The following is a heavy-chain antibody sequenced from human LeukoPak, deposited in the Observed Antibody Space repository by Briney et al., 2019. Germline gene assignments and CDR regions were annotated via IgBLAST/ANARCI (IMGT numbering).Heavy chain of an antibody. CDR3: AKPYYYDSSGYQDY. Sequence: SCKASGYTFSSYGMHWVRQAPGKGLEWVAVISYDGSNKYYADSVKGRFTISRDNSKNTLYLQMNSLRAEDTAVYYCAKPYYYDSSGYQDYWGQGTLVTVSS. CDR1: GYTFSSYG. CDR2: ISYDGSNK. D-gene: IGHD3-22*01. V-gene: IGHV3-30*18. J-gene: IGHJ4*02.